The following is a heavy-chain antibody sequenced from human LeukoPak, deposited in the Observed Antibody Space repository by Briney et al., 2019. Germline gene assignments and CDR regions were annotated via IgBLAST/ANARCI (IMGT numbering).Heavy chain of an antibody. D-gene: IGHD3-10*01. CDR3: ARDRITMVRGALRYYGMDV. Sequence: SETLSLTCTVSGGSINNYYWSWIRQPPGKGLEWIGYIYYSGSTNYNPSLKSRVTISVDTSNNQFSLKLNSVTAADTAVYYCARDRITMVRGALRYYGMDVWGQGTTVTVSS. CDR1: GGSINNYY. V-gene: IGHV4-59*01. J-gene: IGHJ6*02. CDR2: IYYSGST.